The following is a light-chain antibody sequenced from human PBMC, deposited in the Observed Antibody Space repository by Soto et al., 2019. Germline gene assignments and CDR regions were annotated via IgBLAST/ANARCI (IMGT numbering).Light chain of an antibody. V-gene: IGKV3-20*01. CDR2: DSS. Sequence: EIVLTQSPGTLSLSPGEGATLSCRASRGLSDTNLAWYQQKPGQAPSLLLYDSSRRAPGVPHRFSGSGSGTEFTRTISRVEPDDFAVYYCQQYDVSPQTLGVGSRVEIK. CDR3: QQYDVSPQT. J-gene: IGKJ1*01. CDR1: RGLSDTN.